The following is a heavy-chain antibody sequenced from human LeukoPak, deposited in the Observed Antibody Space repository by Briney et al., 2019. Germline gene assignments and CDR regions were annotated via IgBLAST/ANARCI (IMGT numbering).Heavy chain of an antibody. CDR1: GASISSSF. Sequence: PSETLSLTCTVSGASISSSFWSWIRQPAGKGLEWIGRIKTTGTTNYNPSLKSRLNMSIDSSRNQFSLNLTSVTAADTAVYYCARTDYYGGGIFYYYGSDLWGQGTMVTVSS. J-gene: IGHJ3*01. CDR2: IKTTGTT. D-gene: IGHD3-10*01. V-gene: IGHV4-4*07. CDR3: ARTDYYGGGIFYYYGSDL.